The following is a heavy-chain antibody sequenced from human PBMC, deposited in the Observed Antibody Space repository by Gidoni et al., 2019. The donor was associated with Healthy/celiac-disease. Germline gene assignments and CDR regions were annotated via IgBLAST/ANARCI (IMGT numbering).Heavy chain of an antibody. V-gene: IGHV3-23*01. D-gene: IGHD4-17*01. J-gene: IGHJ1*01. CDR3: AKDSATVTTPEYFQH. Sequence: TISRDNSKNTLYLQMNSLRAEDTAVYYCAKDSATVTTPEYFQHWGQGTLVTVSS.